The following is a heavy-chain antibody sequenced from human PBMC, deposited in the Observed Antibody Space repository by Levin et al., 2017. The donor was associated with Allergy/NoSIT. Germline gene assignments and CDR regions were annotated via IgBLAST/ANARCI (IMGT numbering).Heavy chain of an antibody. J-gene: IGHJ4*02. CDR2: ISGSGGRT. CDR1: GFTFSSYA. V-gene: IGHV3-23*01. Sequence: PAGGSLRLSCAASGFTFSSYAMRWVRQASGKGLEWVSAISGSGGRTYYADSVKGRFTISRDNSKNTLYLQMNSLRVEDTAVYYCAKEQSSSWQPDYWGQGTLVTVSS. D-gene: IGHD6-13*01. CDR3: AKEQSSSWQPDY.